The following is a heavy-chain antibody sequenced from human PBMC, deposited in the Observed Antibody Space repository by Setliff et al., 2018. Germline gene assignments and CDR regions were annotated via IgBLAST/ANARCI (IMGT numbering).Heavy chain of an antibody. V-gene: IGHV5-51*01. J-gene: IGHJ4*02. D-gene: IGHD3-22*01. Sequence: GESLTLSCKVSGNGFTDLWIAWVRQTPGKGLEWMGIIHPADYDTRYSPSLQGQVTFSADRSISTAHLQWDSLKASDTAMYYCARGYDSGGWNYWGQGTLVTVSS. CDR1: GNGFTDLW. CDR3: ARGYDSGGWNY. CDR2: IHPADYDT.